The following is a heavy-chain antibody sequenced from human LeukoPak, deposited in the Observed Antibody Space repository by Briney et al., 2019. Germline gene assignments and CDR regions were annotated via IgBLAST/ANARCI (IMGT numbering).Heavy chain of an antibody. Sequence: GSLRLSCAASRFTSSNYAMSWVRPAPGKGLEWVSAISGSYTWYADSVKGRFTISTDNSKNTLYLQMNSLRAEDTALYYCAKGSSSSRPYYFDYWGQGTLVTVSS. CDR3: AKGSSSSRPYYFDY. V-gene: IGHV3-23*01. CDR2: ISGSYT. CDR1: RFTSSNYA. J-gene: IGHJ4*02. D-gene: IGHD6-6*01.